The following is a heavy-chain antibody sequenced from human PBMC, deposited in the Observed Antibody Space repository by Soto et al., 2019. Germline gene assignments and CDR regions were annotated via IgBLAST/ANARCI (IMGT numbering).Heavy chain of an antibody. CDR1: GGTFSSYA. Sequence: QVQLVQSGAEVKKPGSSVKVSCKASGGTFSSYAISWVRQAPGQGLEWMGGIIPISGTANYAQKFQGRVTITADESTSTAYMELSSLRSDDLGVYYCARSQGSSTSLEIYYYYYYRMYVWGKGTTVTVSS. CDR2: IIPISGTA. D-gene: IGHD2-2*01. CDR3: ARSQGSSTSLEIYYYYYYRMYV. V-gene: IGHV1-69*01. J-gene: IGHJ6*04.